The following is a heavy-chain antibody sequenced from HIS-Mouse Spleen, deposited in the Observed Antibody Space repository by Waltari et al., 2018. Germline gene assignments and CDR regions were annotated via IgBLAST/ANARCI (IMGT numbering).Heavy chain of an antibody. J-gene: IGHJ2*01. Sequence: QLQLQESGPGLVNPSETLSLTCTVSGGSISRSSYYWGWIRQPPGKGLEWIGSIYYSGSTYYNPSLKSRVTISVDTSKNQFSLKLSSVTAADTAVYYCAREIPYSSSWYDWYFDLWGRGTLVTVSS. V-gene: IGHV4-39*07. CDR1: GGSISRSSYY. D-gene: IGHD6-13*01. CDR2: IYYSGST. CDR3: AREIPYSSSWYDWYFDL.